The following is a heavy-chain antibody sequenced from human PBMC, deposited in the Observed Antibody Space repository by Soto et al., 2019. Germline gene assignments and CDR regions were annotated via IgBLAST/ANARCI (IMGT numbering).Heavy chain of an antibody. D-gene: IGHD6-19*01. CDR3: AKGGRQWLVTSDFNY. Sequence: VQLVESGGGVVQPGRSLRLSCAASGFTFSDYAMHWVRQAPGKGLEWVAVVSHDGRNTHYADSGKGRFTISRDSSKNTVPLETTSLRAEDTAVYYWAKGGRQWLVTSDFNYWGQGALVTVSS. J-gene: IGHJ4*02. V-gene: IGHV3-30*18. CDR1: GFTFSDYA. CDR2: VSHDGRNT.